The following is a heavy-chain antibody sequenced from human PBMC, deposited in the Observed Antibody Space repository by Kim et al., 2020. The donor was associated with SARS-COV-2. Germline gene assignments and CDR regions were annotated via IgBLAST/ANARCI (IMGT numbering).Heavy chain of an antibody. CDR2: ISSSSSYI. D-gene: IGHD5-12*01. CDR3: ARQGGKGGYAVYFDY. V-gene: IGHV3-21*01. CDR1: GFTFSSYS. J-gene: IGHJ4*02. Sequence: GGSLRLSCAASGFTFSSYSMNWVRQAPGKGLEWVSSISSSSSYIYYADSVKGRFTISRDNAKNSLYLQMNSLRAEDTAVYYCARQGGKGGYAVYFDYWGQGTLVTVSS.